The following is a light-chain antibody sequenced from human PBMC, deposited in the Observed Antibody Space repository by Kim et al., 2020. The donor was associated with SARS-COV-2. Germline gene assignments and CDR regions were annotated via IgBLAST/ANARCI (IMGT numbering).Light chain of an antibody. CDR2: TNN. CDR1: SSNIGSHT. J-gene: IGLJ2*01. V-gene: IGLV1-44*01. CDR3: AAWDDSLNGVL. Sequence: QSVLTQSPSTSGTPGQRVTISCSGSSSNIGSHTVNWYQQLPGTAPKLLIYTNNQRPSGVPDRFSGSKSGTSASLAISGLQSEDEADYYCAAWDDSLNGVLFGGGTKLTVL.